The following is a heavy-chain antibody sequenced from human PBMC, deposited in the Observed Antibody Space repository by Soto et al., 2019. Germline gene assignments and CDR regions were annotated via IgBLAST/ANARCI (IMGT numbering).Heavy chain of an antibody. CDR3: ASGGLYI. J-gene: IGHJ4*02. CDR2: IGTAGDT. CDR1: GFTFSNYD. V-gene: IGHV3-13*01. Sequence: EVQLVECGGGLVQPGGSLRLSCAASGFTFSNYDMHWVRQTTGKGLEWVSGIGTAGDTYYSGSVKGRFSISREDAKNSFYLQMNSLRAEDTALYYCASGGLYICGQGTLVTVSS. D-gene: IGHD3-16*01.